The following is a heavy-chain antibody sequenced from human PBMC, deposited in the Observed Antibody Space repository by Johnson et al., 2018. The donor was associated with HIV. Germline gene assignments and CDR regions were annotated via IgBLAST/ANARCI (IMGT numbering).Heavy chain of an antibody. J-gene: IGHJ3*02. CDR1: GFMFDDYG. D-gene: IGHD3-3*01. CDR3: ARESIFGVVIYAFDI. V-gene: IGHV3-20*04. Sequence: EVQLVESGGDVVRPGGSLRLSCAASGFMFDDYGMSWVRQVPGKGLEWVSHINWNGGRTGYADSMKGRFTISRDNAKKSLYMQMNSLRAEDTGLYYCARESIFGVVIYAFDIWGRGTIVTISS. CDR2: INWNGGRT.